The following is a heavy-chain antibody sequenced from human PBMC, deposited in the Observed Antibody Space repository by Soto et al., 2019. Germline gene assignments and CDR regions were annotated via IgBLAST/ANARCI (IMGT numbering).Heavy chain of an antibody. Sequence: PSETLSLTCTVSGGSISSSTYYWGWIRQPPGQGLEWIGGIYYAGSTYHNPSLKSRVTISVDTSRNEFSLKVTSVTASDTAVYYCARLDFYCSETSCYDHYYYGLDIWGQGTTVTVSS. CDR2: IYYAGST. CDR3: ARLDFYCSETSCYDHYYYGLDI. CDR1: GGSISSSTYY. V-gene: IGHV4-39*01. D-gene: IGHD2-2*01. J-gene: IGHJ6*02.